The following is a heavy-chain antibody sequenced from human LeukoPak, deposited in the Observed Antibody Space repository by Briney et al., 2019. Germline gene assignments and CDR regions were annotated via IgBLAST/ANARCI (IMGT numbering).Heavy chain of an antibody. J-gene: IGHJ5*02. V-gene: IGHV3-73*01. CDR3: TRQKITMVRGVTPSPFDP. D-gene: IGHD3-10*01. Sequence: GGSLRLSCAASGFTFSGSAMHWVHQASGKGLEWVGRIRRKANSYATAYAASVKGRFTISRDDSKNTAYLQMNSLKTEDTAVYYCTRQKITMVRGVTPSPFDPWGQGTLVTVSS. CDR1: GFTFSGSA. CDR2: IRRKANSYAT.